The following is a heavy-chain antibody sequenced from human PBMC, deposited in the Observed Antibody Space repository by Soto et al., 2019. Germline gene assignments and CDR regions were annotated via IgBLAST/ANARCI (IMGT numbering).Heavy chain of an antibody. CDR2: IIPLLGIA. V-gene: IGHV1-69*02. D-gene: IGHD4-17*01. Sequence: GASVKVSCKASVCTFSSYTISWVRQAPGQGLEWMGRIIPLLGIANYAQKSQGRVTITAAKSTSTAYMELSSLRSEETAVYYCATVTTGGLDWFDPWGQGTLVTSPQ. CDR1: VCTFSSYT. J-gene: IGHJ5*02. CDR3: ATVTTGGLDWFDP.